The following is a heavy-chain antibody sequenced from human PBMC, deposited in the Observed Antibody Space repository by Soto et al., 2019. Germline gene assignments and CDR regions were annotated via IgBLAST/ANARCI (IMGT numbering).Heavy chain of an antibody. CDR3: AAILVGATRHTDPGH. D-gene: IGHD2-15*01. J-gene: IGHJ4*02. CDR2: VSRTGNYI. CDR1: GFTFSNYG. Sequence: EVQLVESGGGLVKPGGSLRLSCEASGFTFSNYGMNWVRQAPGKGLEWVSSVSRTGNYIYYADSVKGRFTISIDTSKNQYSLKLMSVTAADTAVYFCAAILVGATRHTDPGHWGQGTLVTVSS. V-gene: IGHV3-21*01.